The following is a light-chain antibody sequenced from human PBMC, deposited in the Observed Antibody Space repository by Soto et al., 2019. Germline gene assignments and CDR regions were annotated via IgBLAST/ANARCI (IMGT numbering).Light chain of an antibody. CDR3: CSYAGSRTGV. Sequence: QSALTQPASVSGSPGQSITISCTGTSSDVGSYKLVSWYQHHPGKAPKLIIYEGNKRPSGVSNRFSGSKSGNTASLTISGLQAEDEADYYCCSYAGSRTGVFGGGTKLTVL. V-gene: IGLV2-23*01. CDR1: SSDVGSYKL. CDR2: EGN. J-gene: IGLJ2*01.